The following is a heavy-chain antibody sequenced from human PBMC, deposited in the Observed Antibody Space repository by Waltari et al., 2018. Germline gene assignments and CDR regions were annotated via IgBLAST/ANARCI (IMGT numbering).Heavy chain of an antibody. J-gene: IGHJ3*02. CDR1: GGSITTSSYY. V-gene: IGHV4-39*01. CDR2: LYYSGTT. CDR3: ARQSRGGIACDM. D-gene: IGHD3-16*01. Sequence: QLQLQESGPGLVKPSETLSLICNVSGGSITTSSYYWGWIRQPPGKGLEWVGTLYYSGTTYHNPSLKSRVTMSVDTSKNQFSLKLSSVTAADTAVYYCARQSRGGIACDMWGQGTLVTVSS.